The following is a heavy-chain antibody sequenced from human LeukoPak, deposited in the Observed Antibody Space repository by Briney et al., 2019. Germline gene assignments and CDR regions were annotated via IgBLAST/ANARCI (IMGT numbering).Heavy chain of an antibody. CDR2: IIPIFGTA. CDR3: ARGVGGSGPPLSMIVVVAFDP. J-gene: IGHJ5*02. CDR1: GGTFSSYA. V-gene: IGHV1-69*13. Sequence: SVKVSCKASGGTFSSYAISWVRQAPGQGLEWMGGIIPIFGTANYAQKFQGRVTITADESTSTAYMELSSLRSEDTAVYYCARGVGGSGPPLSMIVVVAFDPWGRGTLVTVSS. D-gene: IGHD3-22*01.